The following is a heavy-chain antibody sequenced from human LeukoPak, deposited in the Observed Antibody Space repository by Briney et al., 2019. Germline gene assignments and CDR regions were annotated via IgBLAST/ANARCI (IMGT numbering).Heavy chain of an antibody. D-gene: IGHD6-13*01. CDR1: GYTFTSYG. V-gene: IGHV1-18*01. CDR2: MGAYNGNT. Sequence: ASVKVSCKASGYTFTSYGISWGRQAPGQGLGWMGGMGAYNGNTDYAQNLQGRVTMTTDTSTNRAYMELRSLRSDDTAVYYCARDLDSSSWYGVDLDYWGQGTLVTVSS. CDR3: ARDLDSSSWYGVDLDY. J-gene: IGHJ4*02.